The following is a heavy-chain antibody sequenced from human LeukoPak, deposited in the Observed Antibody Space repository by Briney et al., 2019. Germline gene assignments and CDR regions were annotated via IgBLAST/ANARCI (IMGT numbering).Heavy chain of an antibody. V-gene: IGHV4-59*12. D-gene: IGHD3-22*01. Sequence: SETLSLTCSVSGGSISSYYWSWIRQPPGKGLEWIGYIYYSGSTDYNPSLKSRVIISVDTSKNQFSLKLSSVTAADTAVYYCARGTIVYDSSGYYSPNFDYWGQGTLVTVSS. CDR2: IYYSGST. J-gene: IGHJ4*02. CDR3: ARGTIVYDSSGYYSPNFDY. CDR1: GGSISSYY.